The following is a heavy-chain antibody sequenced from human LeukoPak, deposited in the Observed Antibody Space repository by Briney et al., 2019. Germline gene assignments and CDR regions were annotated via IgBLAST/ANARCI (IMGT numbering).Heavy chain of an antibody. V-gene: IGHV4-39*01. Sequence: SETLSLTCTVSGGSISSSSYYWGWIRQPPGKGLEWIGSIYYSGSTYYNPSLKSRVTISVDTSKNQFSLKLSSVTAADTAVYYCARHYGSGSYQPVPRDYWGQGTLVTVSS. D-gene: IGHD3-10*01. CDR2: IYYSGST. J-gene: IGHJ4*02. CDR1: GGSISSSSYY. CDR3: ARHYGSGSYQPVPRDY.